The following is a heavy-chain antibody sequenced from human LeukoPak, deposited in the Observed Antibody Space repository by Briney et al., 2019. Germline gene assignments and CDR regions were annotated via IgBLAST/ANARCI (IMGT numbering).Heavy chain of an antibody. CDR2: IYTSGDA. V-gene: IGHV3-53*01. CDR3: ARVHDSSGFYDFDH. Sequence: PGGSLRLSCATSGFTVSSNYMSWVRQAPGKGLEWVSVIYTSGDAYYADSVKGRFTISRDNYKNTLDLQMNSLRAEDTAVYYCARVHDSSGFYDFDHWGQGTLVTVSS. J-gene: IGHJ4*02. D-gene: IGHD3-22*01. CDR1: GFTVSSNY.